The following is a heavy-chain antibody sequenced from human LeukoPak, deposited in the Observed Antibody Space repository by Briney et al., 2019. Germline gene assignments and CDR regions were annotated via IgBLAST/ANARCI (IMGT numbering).Heavy chain of an antibody. CDR2: INPSGGST. Sequence: GASVKVSCKASGYTFTSYGISWVRQAPGQGLEWMGIINPSGGSTSYAQKFQGRVTMTRDTSTSTVYMELSSLRSEDTAVYYCARDTAARGYYYYGMDVWGQGTTVTVSS. V-gene: IGHV1-46*01. J-gene: IGHJ6*02. D-gene: IGHD6-6*01. CDR3: ARDTAARGYYYYGMDV. CDR1: GYTFTSYG.